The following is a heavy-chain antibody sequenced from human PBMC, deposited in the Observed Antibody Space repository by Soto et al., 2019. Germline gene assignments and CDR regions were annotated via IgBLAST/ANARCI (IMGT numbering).Heavy chain of an antibody. CDR3: ARGGELIRLYYYYGMDV. D-gene: IGHD3-10*01. V-gene: IGHV4-31*03. CDR1: GGSISSGGYY. Sequence: QVQLQESGPGLVKPSQTLSLTCTVSGGSISSGGYYWSWIRQHPGKGLEWIGYIYYSGSTYYNPSLKSRVTISVDTSKNQFSLKLSSVTAADTAVYYCARGGELIRLYYYYGMDVWGQGTTVTVSS. J-gene: IGHJ6*02. CDR2: IYYSGST.